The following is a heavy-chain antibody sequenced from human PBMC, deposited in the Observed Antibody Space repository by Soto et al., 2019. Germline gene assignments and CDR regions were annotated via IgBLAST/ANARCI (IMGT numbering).Heavy chain of an antibody. D-gene: IGHD3-10*01. J-gene: IGHJ5*02. CDR2: IYYSGST. V-gene: IGHV4-39*01. CDR1: GGSISSSSYY. CDR3: ARQEYYGSGSYYPPHWFDP. Sequence: SETLSLTCTVSGGSISSSSYYWGWIRQPPGKGLEWIGSIYYSGSTYYNPSLKSRVTISVDTSKNQFSLKLSSVTAADTAVYYCARQEYYGSGSYYPPHWFDPWGQGTLVTVSS.